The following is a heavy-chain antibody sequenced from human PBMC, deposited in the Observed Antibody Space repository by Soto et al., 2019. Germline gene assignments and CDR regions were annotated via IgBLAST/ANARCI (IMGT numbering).Heavy chain of an antibody. J-gene: IGHJ4*02. CDR3: ARGYYDSTTENY. Sequence: GGSLRLSCAASGFTFSAYEMNWVRQAPGKGLEWLSFISSSGSSIYYADSVKGRFTISRGNAKNSLYLQMNSLRGEDTATYYCARGYYDSTTENYWGLGTLGTVSS. D-gene: IGHD3-22*01. V-gene: IGHV3-48*03. CDR1: GFTFSAYE. CDR2: ISSSGSSI.